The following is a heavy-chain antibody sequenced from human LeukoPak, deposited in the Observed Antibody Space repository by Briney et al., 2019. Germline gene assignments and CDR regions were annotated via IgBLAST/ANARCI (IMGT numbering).Heavy chain of an antibody. Sequence: PSETLSLTCAVYGGSFSGYYWSWIRQPPGKGLEWIGEINHSGSTNYNPSLKSRVTISVDTSKNQFSLKLSSVTAADTAVYYCARVAHSYGYGDFDYWGQGTLVTVSS. CDR2: INHSGST. D-gene: IGHD5-18*01. CDR3: ARVAHSYGYGDFDY. J-gene: IGHJ4*02. CDR1: GGSFSGYY. V-gene: IGHV4-34*01.